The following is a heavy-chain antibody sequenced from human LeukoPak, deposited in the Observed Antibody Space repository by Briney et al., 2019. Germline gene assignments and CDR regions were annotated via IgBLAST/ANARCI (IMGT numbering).Heavy chain of an antibody. J-gene: IGHJ4*02. CDR1: GGSFSSYY. CDR3: ARLRYSYASH. V-gene: IGHV4-34*01. Sequence: PSETLSLTCAVYGGSFSSYYWSWIRQPPGKGLEWIGEINHSGSTNYNPSLKSRVTISVDTSKNQFSLKLSSVTAADTAVYYCARLRYSYASHWGQGTLVTVSS. D-gene: IGHD5-18*01. CDR2: INHSGST.